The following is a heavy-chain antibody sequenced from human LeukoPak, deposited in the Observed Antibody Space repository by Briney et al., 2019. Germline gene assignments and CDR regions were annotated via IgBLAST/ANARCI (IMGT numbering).Heavy chain of an antibody. CDR1: GGSISSSSYY. V-gene: IGHV4-61*05. CDR3: ARIPSGSYSQIDY. D-gene: IGHD1-26*01. Sequence: SETLSLTCTVSGGSISSSSYYWGWIRQPPGKGLELIGHVYYSGSTNNIPSLTTNYNPSLKSRVSMSLDTSKNQFSLNLSSVTAADTAVYYCARIPSGSYSQIDYWGQGTLVIVSS. CDR2: VYYSGSTNNIPSLTT. J-gene: IGHJ4*02.